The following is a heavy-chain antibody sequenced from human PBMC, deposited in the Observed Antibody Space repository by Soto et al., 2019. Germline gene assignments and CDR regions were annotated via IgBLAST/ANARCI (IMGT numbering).Heavy chain of an antibody. V-gene: IGHV3-23*01. Sequence: GGSLRLSCAASGFTFSSYAMSWVRQAPGKGLEWVSAISGSGGSTYYADSVKGRFTISRDNSKNTLYPQMNSLRAEDTAVYYCAKGSQYDFWSGYLTNFDYWGQGTLVTVSS. CDR2: ISGSGGST. J-gene: IGHJ4*02. D-gene: IGHD3-3*01. CDR3: AKGSQYDFWSGYLTNFDY. CDR1: GFTFSSYA.